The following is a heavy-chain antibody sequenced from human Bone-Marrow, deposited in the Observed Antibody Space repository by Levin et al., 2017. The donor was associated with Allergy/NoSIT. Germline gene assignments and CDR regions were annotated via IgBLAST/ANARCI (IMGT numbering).Heavy chain of an antibody. CDR1: GFTFSSYW. Sequence: GESLKISCAASGFTFSSYWMHWVRQAPGKGLVWVSRINSDGSSTSYADSVKGRFTISRDNAKNTLYLQMNSLRAEDTAVYYCAREERWTIYDYATPAGGFDYWGQGTLVTVSS. D-gene: IGHD3-16*01. V-gene: IGHV3-74*01. CDR3: AREERWTIYDYATPAGGFDY. CDR2: INSDGSST. J-gene: IGHJ4*02.